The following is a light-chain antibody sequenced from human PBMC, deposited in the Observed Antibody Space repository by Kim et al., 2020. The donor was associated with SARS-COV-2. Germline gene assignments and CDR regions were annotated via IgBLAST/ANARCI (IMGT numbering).Light chain of an antibody. CDR1: SANLGAGYD. V-gene: IGLV1-40*01. CDR2: ENT. Sequence: GVTIFCTGRSANLGAGYDVNWYQQFPGTAPKLLIYENTERPSEVPDRFSGTKSGTSASLAITGLQAEDEADYYCQSYDTNLRACVFGTGTQLTVL. J-gene: IGLJ1*01. CDR3: QSYDTNLRACV.